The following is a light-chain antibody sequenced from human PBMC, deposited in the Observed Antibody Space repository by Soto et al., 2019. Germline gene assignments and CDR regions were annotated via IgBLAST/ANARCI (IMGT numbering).Light chain of an antibody. V-gene: IGKV1-39*01. CDR3: QQSYKTPQYT. CDR2: AAS. J-gene: IGKJ2*01. CDR1: QTISSY. Sequence: DIQMTQSPSSLSASVGDRVTITCRASQTISSYLNWYQQKPGKAPKLLIYAASSLQSGVPSRFSGSGSGIDFTLAISSLQPEDFAIYYCQQSYKTPQYTFGQGTELEIK.